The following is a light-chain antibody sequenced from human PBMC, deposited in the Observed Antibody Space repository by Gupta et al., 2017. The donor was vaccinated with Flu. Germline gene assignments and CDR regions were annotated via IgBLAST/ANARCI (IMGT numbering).Light chain of an antibody. CDR2: AAS. V-gene: IGKV1-9*01. CDR1: QGISSY. CDR3: QQVNSYPYT. Sequence: GDGVTIPCRASQGISSYLAWYQQEPGKAPKLLIYAASTLQSGVPSRFSGSKSGREFTLTISSLGPEDFATYYCQQVNSYPYTFGQGTKLEIK. J-gene: IGKJ2*01.